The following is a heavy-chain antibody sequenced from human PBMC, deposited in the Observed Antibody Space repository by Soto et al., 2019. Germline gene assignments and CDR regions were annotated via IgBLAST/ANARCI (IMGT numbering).Heavy chain of an antibody. CDR2: VDTTGGT. CDR1: GGSISSYS. D-gene: IGHD3-16*01. CDR3: AKDDSGAADI. V-gene: IGHV4-4*07. J-gene: IGHJ3*02. Sequence: QVQLQESGPGLVEPSETLSLTCTVSGGSISSYSWNWIRQPAGKGLEWIGRVDTTGGTNYIPSLNGRVTMSVDTSKNQFSLNLRFVTAADTAVYFCAKDDSGAADIWGQGTMVTVS.